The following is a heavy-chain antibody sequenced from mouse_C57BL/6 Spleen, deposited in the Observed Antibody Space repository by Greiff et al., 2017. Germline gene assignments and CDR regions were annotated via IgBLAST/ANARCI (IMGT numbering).Heavy chain of an antibody. D-gene: IGHD1-1*01. J-gene: IGHJ4*01. V-gene: IGHV1-19*01. CDR1: GYTFTDYY. Sequence: EVQLQQSGPVLVKPGASVKMSCKASGYTFTDYYMNWVKQSHGKSLEWIGVINPYNGGTSYNQKFKGKATLTVDKSSSTAYMELNSLTSEDSAVYYCARETTVVAPGAMDYWGQGTSVTVSS. CDR2: INPYNGGT. CDR3: ARETTVVAPGAMDY.